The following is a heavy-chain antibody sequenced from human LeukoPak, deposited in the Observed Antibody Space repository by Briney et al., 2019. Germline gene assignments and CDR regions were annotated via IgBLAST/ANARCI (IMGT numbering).Heavy chain of an antibody. J-gene: IGHJ4*02. D-gene: IGHD5-18*01. CDR3: ATGDEDSPMNFYH. CDR2: IKGDGGTT. Sequence: GGSLRLTCAASGLPLVESTMHWVRHPPGKGLEWGSLIKGDGGTTHYAGSVKGRFTISRDNSKNSLYLQLNSLTSDDTALYYCATGDEDSPMNFYHWGQGTLVTVSS. CDR1: GLPLVEST. V-gene: IGHV3-43*01.